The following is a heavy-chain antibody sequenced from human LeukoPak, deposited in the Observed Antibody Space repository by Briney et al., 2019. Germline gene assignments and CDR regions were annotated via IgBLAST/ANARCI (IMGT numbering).Heavy chain of an antibody. D-gene: IGHD3-22*01. V-gene: IGHV3-20*04. CDR1: GFTFDDYG. J-gene: IGHJ4*02. CDR2: INWNGGST. CDR3: ARYLVGYYDSSGSGY. Sequence: PGGSLRLSCAASGFTFDDYGMSWVRQAPGKGLEWVSGINWNGGSTGYADSVKGRSTISRENAKNSLYLQMNSLRAEDTALYYCARYLVGYYDSSGSGYWGQGTLVTVSS.